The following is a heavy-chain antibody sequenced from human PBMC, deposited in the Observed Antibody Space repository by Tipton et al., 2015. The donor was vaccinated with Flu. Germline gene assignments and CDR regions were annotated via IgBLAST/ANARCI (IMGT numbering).Heavy chain of an antibody. CDR3: ARRFPRYSSRRDY. CDR1: GFTFSSYW. CDR2: IKQDGSEK. Sequence: SLRLSCAASGFTFSSYWMSWVRQAPGKGLEWVANIKQDGSEKYYVDSVKGRFTISRDNAKNSLYLQMNSLRAEDTAVYYCARRFPRYSSRRDYWGQGTLVTVSS. J-gene: IGHJ4*02. V-gene: IGHV3-7*01. D-gene: IGHD6-13*01.